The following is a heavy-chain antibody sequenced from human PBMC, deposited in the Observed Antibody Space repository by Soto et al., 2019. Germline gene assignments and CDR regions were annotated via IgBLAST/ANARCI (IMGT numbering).Heavy chain of an antibody. CDR2: IYYSGST. Sequence: SETLSLTCTVSGGSISSYYWSWIRQPPGKGLEWIGYIYYSGSTNYNPSLKSRVTISVDTSKNQFSLKLSSVTAADTAVYYCARGLSDFWSGYYTSNWFDPWGQGTLVTVSS. V-gene: IGHV4-59*01. CDR1: GGSISSYY. D-gene: IGHD3-3*01. J-gene: IGHJ5*02. CDR3: ARGLSDFWSGYYTSNWFDP.